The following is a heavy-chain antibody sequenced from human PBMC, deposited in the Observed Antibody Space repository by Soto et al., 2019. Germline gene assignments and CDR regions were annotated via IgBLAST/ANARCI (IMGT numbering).Heavy chain of an antibody. J-gene: IGHJ4*02. Sequence: GGSLRLSCAASGFTFDDYTMHWVRQAPGKGLEWVSLISWDGGSTYYADSVKGRFTISRDNSKNSLYLQMNSLRTEDTALYYCAKDGRLRFLEWLFDYWGQGTLVTVSS. CDR2: ISWDGGST. V-gene: IGHV3-43*01. CDR3: AKDGRLRFLEWLFDY. D-gene: IGHD3-3*01. CDR1: GFTFDDYT.